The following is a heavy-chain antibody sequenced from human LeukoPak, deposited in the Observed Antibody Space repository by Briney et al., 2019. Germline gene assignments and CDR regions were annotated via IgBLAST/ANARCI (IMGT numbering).Heavy chain of an antibody. Sequence: GGSLRLSCAASGFTFSSYAMSWVRQAPGKGLEWVSAISGSGGSTYYADSVKGRFTISRDNSKNTLYLQMNSLRAEDTAVYYCARDFFYYDSNKVPHFDYWGQGTLVTVSS. J-gene: IGHJ4*02. CDR3: ARDFFYYDSNKVPHFDY. V-gene: IGHV3-23*01. CDR2: ISGSGGST. CDR1: GFTFSSYA. D-gene: IGHD3-22*01.